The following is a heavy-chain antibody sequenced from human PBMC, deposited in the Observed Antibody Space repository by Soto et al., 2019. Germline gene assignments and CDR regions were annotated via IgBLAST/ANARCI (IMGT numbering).Heavy chain of an antibody. J-gene: IGHJ4*02. CDR1: GGSINSYY. V-gene: IGHV4-4*07. Sequence: QVQLQESGPGLVKPSETLSLSSTVSGGSINSYYWSWIRQPAGKGLEWIGRIYSGGSTNYNPSLKSRLTVSVDTSKNQFSLKLTSVTAADTAVYYCARGPGGFGDFSLDYWGQGTLVTVSS. D-gene: IGHD3-10*01. CDR2: IYSGGST. CDR3: ARGPGGFGDFSLDY.